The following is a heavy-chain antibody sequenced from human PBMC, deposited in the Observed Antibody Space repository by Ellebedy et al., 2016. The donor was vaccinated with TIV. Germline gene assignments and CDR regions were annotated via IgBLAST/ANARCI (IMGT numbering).Heavy chain of an antibody. CDR2: ITPDGSDK. J-gene: IGHJ4*02. Sequence: PGGSLRLSCTASGFTFGDYGMTWFRQAPGKGQEWAANITPDGSDKYYMDSVKGRFTISRDNAKNSVYLQMNSLRAEDSAVYYCARDRILDYWGQGTLVTVSS. V-gene: IGHV3-7*03. CDR3: ARDRILDY. CDR1: GFTFGDYG.